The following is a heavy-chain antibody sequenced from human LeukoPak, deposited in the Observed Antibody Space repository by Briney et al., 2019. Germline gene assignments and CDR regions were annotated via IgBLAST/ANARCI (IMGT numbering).Heavy chain of an antibody. J-gene: IGHJ4*02. CDR1: GFTFDDYA. CDR2: IKQDGSAK. V-gene: IGHV3-7*01. CDR3: ARWRGSTSERSDY. Sequence: GGSLRLSCAASGFTFDDYAMHWVRQAPGKGLEWVANIKQDGSAKYYVDSVKGRFTISRDNAKNSLYLQMDSLRVEDTATYYCARWRGSTSERSDYWGQGTLATVSS. D-gene: IGHD2-2*01.